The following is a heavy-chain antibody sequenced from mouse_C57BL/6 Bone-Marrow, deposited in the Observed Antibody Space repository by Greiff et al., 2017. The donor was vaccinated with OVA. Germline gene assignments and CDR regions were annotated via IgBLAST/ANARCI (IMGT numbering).Heavy chain of an antibody. Sequence: VQLKQSGPVLVKPGASVKMSCKASGYTFTDYYMNLVKQSHGKSLEWIGVINPYNGGTSYNQKFKGKATLTVDKSSSTAYMELNSLTSEDSAVYYCARGGWLLRAYWGQGTLVTVSA. CDR3: ARGGWLLRAY. J-gene: IGHJ3*01. V-gene: IGHV1-19*01. CDR2: INPYNGGT. D-gene: IGHD2-3*01. CDR1: GYTFTDYY.